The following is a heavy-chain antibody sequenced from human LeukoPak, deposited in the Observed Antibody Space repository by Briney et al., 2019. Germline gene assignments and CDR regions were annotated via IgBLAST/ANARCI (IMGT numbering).Heavy chain of an antibody. CDR3: ARGAIPAAIRGHWFDP. CDR1: GGSISSSSYY. J-gene: IGHJ5*02. CDR2: IYYSGST. D-gene: IGHD2-2*02. V-gene: IGHV4-39*07. Sequence: SETLSLTCTVSGGSISSSSYYWGWIRQPPGKGLEWIGSIYYSGSTYYNPSLKSRVTISVDTSKSQFSLKLSSVTAADTAVYYCARGAIPAAIRGHWFDPWGQGTLVTVSS.